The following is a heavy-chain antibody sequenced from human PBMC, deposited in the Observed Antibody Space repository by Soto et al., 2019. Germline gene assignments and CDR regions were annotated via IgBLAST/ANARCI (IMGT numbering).Heavy chain of an antibody. CDR1: GGSMRNVY. CDR2: IFHSGNA. D-gene: IGHD1-20*01. CDR3: SRLSGITGPFDY. V-gene: IGHV4-59*01. Sequence: SETLSLTCSVSGGSMRNVYWSWIRQPPGKGLEWIGFIFHSGNAKYSPSLQSRVTMSIDTSKNQFSLKLSSVTAADTAIYYCSRLSGITGPFDYWGQGTLVTVSS. J-gene: IGHJ4*02.